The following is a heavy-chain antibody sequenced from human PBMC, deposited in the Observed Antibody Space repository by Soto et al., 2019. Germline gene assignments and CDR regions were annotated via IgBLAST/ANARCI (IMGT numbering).Heavy chain of an antibody. Sequence: EVQLVASGGGLVKPGESLRLSCAASGFTLTNARMTWVRQAPGKGLEWVGRIQSEIDGGTADYPAAVKGRFTISRDDSKTTLHLQLNSLKTEDTAVYYCTTDYGWAFGIWGQGTMVTLFS. D-gene: IGHD4-17*01. CDR1: GFTLTNAR. CDR2: IQSEIDGGTA. J-gene: IGHJ3*02. CDR3: TTDYGWAFGI. V-gene: IGHV3-15*01.